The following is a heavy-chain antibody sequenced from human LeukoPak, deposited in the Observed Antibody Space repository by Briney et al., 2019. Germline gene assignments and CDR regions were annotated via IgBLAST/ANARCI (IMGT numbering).Heavy chain of an antibody. CDR1: GGSINNYY. Sequence: SETLSLTCTVSGGSINNYYWSWIRQPPGEGLEWIGYIYYSGSTNYNPSLKSRVTISVDTSKNQFSLKMSPVTAADTAVYYCARHGNIVVLPDASKAFDIWGQGTMVSVSS. CDR3: ARHGNIVVLPDASKAFDI. CDR2: IYYSGST. J-gene: IGHJ3*02. D-gene: IGHD2-2*01. V-gene: IGHV4-59*01.